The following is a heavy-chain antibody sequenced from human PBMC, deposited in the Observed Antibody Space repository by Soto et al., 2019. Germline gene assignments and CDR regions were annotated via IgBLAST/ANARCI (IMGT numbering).Heavy chain of an antibody. V-gene: IGHV4-39*01. D-gene: IGHD3-3*01. CDR3: ATADGFGVVIPFFEY. CDR1: GGPISSKSHY. CDR2: SFYRGST. J-gene: IGHJ4*02. Sequence: QLQLQESGPGLVKPSETLSLTCTVSGGPISSKSHYWGWIRQSPGKHLEWIGSSFYRGSTHYNPSLKTRVTISVDTSKNQASLTLYSVTAADTAVYYCATADGFGVVIPFFEYWGQGILVTVSS.